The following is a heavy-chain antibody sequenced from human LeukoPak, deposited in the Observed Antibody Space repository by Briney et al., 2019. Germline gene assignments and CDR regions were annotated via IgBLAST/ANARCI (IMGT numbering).Heavy chain of an antibody. Sequence: PGGSLRLSCAASGFTFNNYAMSWVRQAPGRGLEWVSAISAGGGVTYYADSVKGRFTVSRDNSKKKVFLQMNSLRADDTAVYYCAKAGWYSAKTYATYDDASGIWGQGTMVTVSS. CDR3: AKAGWYSAKTYATYDDASGI. V-gene: IGHV3-23*01. CDR2: ISAGGGVT. J-gene: IGHJ3*02. CDR1: GFTFNNYA. D-gene: IGHD1-26*01.